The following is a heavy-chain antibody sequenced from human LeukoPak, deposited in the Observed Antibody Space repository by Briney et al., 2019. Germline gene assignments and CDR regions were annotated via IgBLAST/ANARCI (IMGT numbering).Heavy chain of an antibody. CDR1: GFTVSSNY. CDR2: IYSGGST. Sequence: GGSLRLSCAASGFTVSSNYMSWVRQAPGKGLEWVSVIYSGGSTYYADSVKGRFTISRDNSKNTLYLQMNSLKAEDTAVYYCARDNGSGSRLDYWGQGTLVTVSS. J-gene: IGHJ4*02. V-gene: IGHV3-66*01. D-gene: IGHD3-10*01. CDR3: ARDNGSGSRLDY.